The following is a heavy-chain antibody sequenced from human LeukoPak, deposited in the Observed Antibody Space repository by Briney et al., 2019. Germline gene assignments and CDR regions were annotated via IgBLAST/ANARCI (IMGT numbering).Heavy chain of an antibody. Sequence: GGSLRLSCAASGFTFSSYGMHWVRQAPGKGLEWVAVISYDGSNKYYADSVKGRFTISRDNSKNTLYLQMNSLRAEDTAVYYCARDREGITMVRTQGGPIDYWGQGTLVTVSS. CDR3: ARDREGITMVRTQGGPIDY. V-gene: IGHV3-30*19. CDR2: ISYDGSNK. J-gene: IGHJ4*02. CDR1: GFTFSSYG. D-gene: IGHD3-10*01.